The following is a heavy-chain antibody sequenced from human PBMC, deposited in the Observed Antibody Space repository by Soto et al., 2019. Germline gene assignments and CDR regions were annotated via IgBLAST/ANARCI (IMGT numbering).Heavy chain of an antibody. CDR2: ISTSGSYI. CDR3: ARVAYYDSSAYYDY. CDR1: GFTFSSYT. J-gene: IGHJ4*02. D-gene: IGHD3-22*01. V-gene: IGHV3-21*01. Sequence: EVQLVESGGGLVKPGGSLRLSCAASGFTFSSYTMNWVRQAPGKGLEWVSSISTSGSYIYYTDSVKGRFTVSRDNAKNSLYLQMNSLRAGDTAVYYCARVAYYDSSAYYDYWGQGTLVTVSS.